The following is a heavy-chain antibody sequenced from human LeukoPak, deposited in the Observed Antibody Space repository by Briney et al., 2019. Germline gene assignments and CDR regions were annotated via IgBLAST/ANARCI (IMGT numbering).Heavy chain of an antibody. V-gene: IGHV3-7*01. D-gene: IGHD6-13*01. J-gene: IGHJ5*02. CDR3: VRSQYSSSS. CDR1: GFSFSTDW. CDR2: IKQDGSEK. Sequence: GGSLRLSCAASGFSFSTDWMSWVRQAPGKGLEWVANIKQDGSEKHYVDSVKGRFTISRDNAKNSLYLQMSSLRVEDTAVYYCVRSQYSSSSWGQGTLVTVSS.